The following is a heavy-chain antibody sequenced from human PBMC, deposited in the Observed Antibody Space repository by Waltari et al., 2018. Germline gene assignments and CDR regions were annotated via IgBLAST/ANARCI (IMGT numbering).Heavy chain of an antibody. CDR3: ARGSMVQGNAFDI. CDR1: GVSISSSSNY. D-gene: IGHD3-10*01. V-gene: IGHV4-39*07. J-gene: IGHJ3*02. Sequence: QLQLQESGPGLVKPSETLSLTCTFSGVSISSSSNYWGWIRQPPGKGLEWIGSIYYSGRTCYNPSRKSLVTISIDTSNKQFSLKLSTVTAADTAVEYGARGSMVQGNAFDIWGQGTMVTVSS. CDR2: IYYSGRT.